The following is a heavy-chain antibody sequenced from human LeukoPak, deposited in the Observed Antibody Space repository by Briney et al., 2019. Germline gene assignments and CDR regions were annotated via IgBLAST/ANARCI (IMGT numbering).Heavy chain of an antibody. Sequence: ASVKVSCTASGYTFTSYDINWVRQATGQGLEWMGWMNPNSGNTGYAQKFQGRVTMTRNTSISTAYMELSSLRSEDTAVYYCAIVPAARATFDYWGQGTLVTVSS. CDR1: GYTFTSYD. D-gene: IGHD2-2*01. CDR3: AIVPAARATFDY. CDR2: MNPNSGNT. J-gene: IGHJ4*02. V-gene: IGHV1-8*01.